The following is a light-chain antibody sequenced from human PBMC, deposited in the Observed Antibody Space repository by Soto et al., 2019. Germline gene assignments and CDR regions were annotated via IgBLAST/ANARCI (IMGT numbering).Light chain of an antibody. CDR1: SSDIGGYNY. V-gene: IGLV2-8*01. Sequence: QSALTQPPSASVSPGQSVTISCTGTSSDIGGYNYVSWYQQLPGKAPKLIIYEVSKRPSGVPDRFSGSKSGNTASLTVSGLQAEDEADYYCTSYAGTYSFFYVFGTGTKVTVL. J-gene: IGLJ1*01. CDR2: EVS. CDR3: TSYAGTYSFFYV.